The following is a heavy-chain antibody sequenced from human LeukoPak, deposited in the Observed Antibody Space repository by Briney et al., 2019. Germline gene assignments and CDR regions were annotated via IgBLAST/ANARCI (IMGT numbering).Heavy chain of an antibody. J-gene: IGHJ6*03. CDR3: AREGSIAARRYYYYYMDV. D-gene: IGHD6-6*01. CDR2: MNPNSGNT. V-gene: IGHV1-8*01. CDR1: GYTFTSYD. Sequence: ASVKVSCKASGYTFTSYDINWVRQATGQGLELMGWMNPNSGNTGYAQKFQGRVTMTRNTSISTAYMELSSLRSEDTAVYYCAREGSIAARRYYYYYMDVWGKGTTVTVSS.